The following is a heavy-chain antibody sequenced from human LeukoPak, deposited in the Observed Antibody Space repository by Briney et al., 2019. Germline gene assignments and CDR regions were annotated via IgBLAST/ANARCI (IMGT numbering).Heavy chain of an antibody. CDR1: AGSISSGGYD. V-gene: IGHV4-31*03. J-gene: IGHJ4*02. CDR3: ARELLSDRYFDY. D-gene: IGHD2/OR15-2a*01. Sequence: SETLSPTCTLSAGSISSGGYDWSWLPQHPGKGLEGIGCIYYSGSTYYNPSLKSRVTISVDTSKNQFCMELSSVTAADTAVYYCARELLSDRYFDYWGQGTLVSVSS. CDR2: IYYSGST.